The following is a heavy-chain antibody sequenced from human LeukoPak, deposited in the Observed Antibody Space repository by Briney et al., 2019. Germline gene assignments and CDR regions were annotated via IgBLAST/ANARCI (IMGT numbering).Heavy chain of an antibody. V-gene: IGHV4-31*11. CDR3: ARDGWKRGYCSGGSCYRYYYGMDV. CDR1: GGSFSGYY. CDR2: IYYSGST. J-gene: IGHJ6*02. Sequence: SETLSLTCAVYGGSFSGYYWSWIRQHPGKGLEWIGYIYYSGSTYYNPSLKSRVTISVDTSKNQFSLKLSSVTAADTAVYYCARDGWKRGYCSGGSCYRYYYGMDVWGQGTTVTVSS. D-gene: IGHD2-15*01.